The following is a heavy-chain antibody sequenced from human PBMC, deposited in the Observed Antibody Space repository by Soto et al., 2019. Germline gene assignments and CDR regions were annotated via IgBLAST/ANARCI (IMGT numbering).Heavy chain of an antibody. CDR1: GYKFATYR. Sequence: SGESLKISCKGSGYKFATYRIAWVRQMPGRGLEWMGIIYPGDSETIYSSSFRGHVTISADKSLNTAYLQWDSLTASDSAIYYCARGFTGSAGRFDPWGQGTVVTVSS. D-gene: IGHD6-25*01. CDR2: IYPGDSET. CDR3: ARGFTGSAGRFDP. J-gene: IGHJ5*02. V-gene: IGHV5-51*01.